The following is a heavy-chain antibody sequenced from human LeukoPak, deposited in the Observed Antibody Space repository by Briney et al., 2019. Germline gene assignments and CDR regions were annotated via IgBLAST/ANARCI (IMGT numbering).Heavy chain of an antibody. Sequence: GGSLRLSCAAPGFTFSSYAMSWVRQAPGKGLEWVSAISGSGGSTYYADSVKGRFTISRDNSKNTLYLQMNSLRAEDTVVYYCAKGGQRNYYDSSGYPDYWGQGTLVTVSS. D-gene: IGHD3-22*01. CDR3: AKGGQRNYYDSSGYPDY. CDR1: GFTFSSYA. V-gene: IGHV3-23*01. CDR2: ISGSGGST. J-gene: IGHJ4*02.